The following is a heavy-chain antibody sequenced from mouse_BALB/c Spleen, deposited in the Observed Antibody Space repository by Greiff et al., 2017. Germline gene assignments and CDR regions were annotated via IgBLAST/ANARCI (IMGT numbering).Heavy chain of an antibody. CDR1: GFAFSSYD. CDR2: ISSGGGST. V-gene: IGHV5-12-1*01. D-gene: IGHD1-1*01. CDR3: ARTPITSYYAMDY. Sequence: EVKLQESGGGLVKPGGSLKLSCAASGFAFSSYDMSWVRQTPEKRLEWVAYISSGGGSTYYPDTVKGRFTISRDNAKNTLYLQMSSLKSEDTAMYYCARTPITSYYAMDYWGQGTSVTVSS. J-gene: IGHJ4*01.